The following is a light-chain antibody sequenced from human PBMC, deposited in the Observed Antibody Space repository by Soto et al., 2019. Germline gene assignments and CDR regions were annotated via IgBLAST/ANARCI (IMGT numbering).Light chain of an antibody. CDR1: SSNIGSNY. CDR3: AAWDDSLSGPNV. V-gene: IGLV1-47*01. CDR2: RNN. Sequence: VLTQPPSASGTPGQRVTISCSGSSSNIGSNYVYWYQQLPGTAPKLLIYRNNQRPSGVPDRFSGSKSGTSASLAISGLRSEDEADYYCAAWDDSLSGPNVFGTGTKVTVL. J-gene: IGLJ1*01.